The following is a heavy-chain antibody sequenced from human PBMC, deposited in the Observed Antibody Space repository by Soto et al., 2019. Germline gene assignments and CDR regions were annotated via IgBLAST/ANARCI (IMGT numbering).Heavy chain of an antibody. CDR1: GFTFSSYA. CDR3: ANDYDSRGYYFYYYYGTDV. V-gene: IGHV3-23*01. J-gene: IGHJ6*02. Sequence: GGSLRRSCAASGFTFSSYAMSCVRQAPGKVLELVSAISGSGGSTYYADSVKGRFTISRDNYKNTLYLKMNSLRAEDTAVYYCANDYDSRGYYFYYYYGTDVWGQGTTVNV. CDR2: ISGSGGST. D-gene: IGHD3-22*01.